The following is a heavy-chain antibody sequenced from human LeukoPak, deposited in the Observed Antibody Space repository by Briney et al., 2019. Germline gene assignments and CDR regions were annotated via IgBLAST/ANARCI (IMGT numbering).Heavy chain of an antibody. CDR2: IYYSGST. Sequence: PSETLSLTCTVSGGSISSSSYYWGWIRQPPGKGLEWIGSIYYSGSTYYNPSLKSRVTISVDTSKNQFSLKLSSVTAADTAVYYCAKSLGSIDIDYYFEYWGQGTLVTVSS. CDR3: AKSLGSIDIDYYFEY. D-gene: IGHD2-15*01. V-gene: IGHV4-39*07. J-gene: IGHJ4*02. CDR1: GGSISSSSYY.